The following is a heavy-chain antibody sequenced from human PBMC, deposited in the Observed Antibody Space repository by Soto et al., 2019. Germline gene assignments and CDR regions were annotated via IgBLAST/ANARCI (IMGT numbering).Heavy chain of an antibody. J-gene: IGHJ6*02. V-gene: IGHV1-69*13. CDR1: GCTFSSYA. CDR2: IIPIFGTA. Sequence: ASVKVTCKDSGCTFSSYAIIWVRQAPGQGLEWMGGIIPIFGTANYAQKFQGRVTITADESTSTAYMELSSLRSEDTAVYYCARSGVEPYYYGMDVWGQGTTVTVSS. D-gene: IGHD3-10*01. CDR3: ARSGVEPYYYGMDV.